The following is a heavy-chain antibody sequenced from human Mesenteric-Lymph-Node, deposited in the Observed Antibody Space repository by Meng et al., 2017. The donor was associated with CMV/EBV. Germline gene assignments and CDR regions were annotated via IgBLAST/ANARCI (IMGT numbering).Heavy chain of an antibody. Sequence: YTMNWVRQAPGKGLEWVSSISGNNIYMAYADSVRGRFTISRDNAKNSLYLQMNSLRAEDTAVYYCSFYFYSGGFYNPTYYYYPMDVWGQGTTVTVSS. CDR3: SFYFYSGGFYNPTYYYYPMDV. CDR2: ISGNNIYM. CDR1: YT. D-gene: IGHD3-10*01. J-gene: IGHJ6*02. V-gene: IGHV3-21*06.